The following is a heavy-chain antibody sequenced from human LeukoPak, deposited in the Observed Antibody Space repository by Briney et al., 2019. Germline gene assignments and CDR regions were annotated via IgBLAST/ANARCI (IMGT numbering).Heavy chain of an antibody. CDR2: IRHDGSYQ. V-gene: IGHV3-30*02. CDR3: AKNRDTSDYPRDFDY. D-gene: IGHD3-22*01. J-gene: IGHJ4*02. Sequence: PGGSLRLSCAASRFTFGSYGMHWVRQTPGKGREWVAFIRHDGSYQQYADSVKGRFTVSRDNSKDTVYLQMNSLRTEDTAVYYCAKNRDTSDYPRDFDYWGQGTLVTVSS. CDR1: RFTFGSYG.